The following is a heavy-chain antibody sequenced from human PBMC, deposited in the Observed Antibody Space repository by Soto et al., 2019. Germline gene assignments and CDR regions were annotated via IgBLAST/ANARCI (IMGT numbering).Heavy chain of an antibody. CDR2: IYYSDST. D-gene: IGHD1-26*01. V-gene: IGHV4-39*01. J-gene: IGHJ4*02. Sequence: QLLESGPGLVKPSETLSLTCTVSGGSITSSSYYWGWIRQPPMQGLEWIATIYYSDSTYYNPSLKSRVTISVDTSKNQFSLKLSSVTAADTAVYYCATRTISGYYFDYWGQGTLVTVSS. CDR3: ATRTISGYYFDY. CDR1: GGSITSSSYY.